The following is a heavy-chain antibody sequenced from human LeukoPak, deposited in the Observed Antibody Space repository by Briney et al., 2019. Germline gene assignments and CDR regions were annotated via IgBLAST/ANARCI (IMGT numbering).Heavy chain of an antibody. V-gene: IGHV5-51*01. J-gene: IGHJ4*02. Sequence: GESLKISCKGSGYSFTSYWIGWVRQMPGKGLEWMGIIYPGDSDTRYGPSFQGQVTISADKSISTAYLQWSSLKASDTAMYYCARRGDSSGYSPTELDYWGQGTLVTVSS. CDR1: GYSFTSYW. D-gene: IGHD3-22*01. CDR2: IYPGDSDT. CDR3: ARRGDSSGYSPTELDY.